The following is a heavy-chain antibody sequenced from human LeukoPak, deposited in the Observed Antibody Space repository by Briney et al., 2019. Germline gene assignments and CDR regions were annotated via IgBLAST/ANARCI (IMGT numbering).Heavy chain of an antibody. CDR3: ARLPAAILDY. CDR2: ISYDGSNK. D-gene: IGHD2-2*01. CDR1: GFTFSSYA. J-gene: IGHJ4*02. V-gene: IGHV3-30*04. Sequence: GGSLRLSCAASGFTFSSYAMHWVRQAPGKGLEWVAVISYDGSNKYYADSVKGRFTISRDNSKNTLYLQMNSLRAEDTSVYYCARLPAAILDYWGQGTLVTVSS.